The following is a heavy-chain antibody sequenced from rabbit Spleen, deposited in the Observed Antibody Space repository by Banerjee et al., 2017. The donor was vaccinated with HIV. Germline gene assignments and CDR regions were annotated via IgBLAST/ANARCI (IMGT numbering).Heavy chain of an antibody. Sequence: QEQLVESGGGLVQPGGSLTLTCKASGLDFSSTYYMCWVRQAPGKGPEWIACIYNGDGSTYYASWVNGRFTISRSTSLNTVTLQMTSLTAADTATYFCARDPYILIDFNNLWGPGTLVTVS. CDR2: IYNGDGST. V-gene: IGHV1S47*01. CDR3: ARDPYILIDFNNL. CDR1: GLDFSSTYY. J-gene: IGHJ4*01. D-gene: IGHD6-1*01.